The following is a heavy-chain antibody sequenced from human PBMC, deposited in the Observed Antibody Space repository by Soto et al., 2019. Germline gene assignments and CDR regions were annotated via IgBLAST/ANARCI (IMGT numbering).Heavy chain of an antibody. D-gene: IGHD6-6*01. Sequence: GESLKISCKGSGYSFTSYWIGWVRQMPGKGLEWMGIIYPGDSDTRCSPSFQGQVTISADKSLRTAYLQWTSLKASDTALYYCARTRSFTLGFYYDGMDVWGQGTTVTVSS. J-gene: IGHJ6*02. CDR3: ARTRSFTLGFYYDGMDV. CDR2: IYPGDSDT. V-gene: IGHV5-51*01. CDR1: GYSFTSYW.